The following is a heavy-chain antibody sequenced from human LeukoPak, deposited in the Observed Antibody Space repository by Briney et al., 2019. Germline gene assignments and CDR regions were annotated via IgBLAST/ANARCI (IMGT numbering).Heavy chain of an antibody. CDR1: GCTFSNYA. CDR3: ATGLAYYFVH. CDR2: ISGVGSDP. Sequence: GGSLRLSCAASGCTFSNYAMSWVRQAPGAGLEWVSPISGVGSDPYYADSVKGRFTTSRDNSKNTLYLQMNSLRVEDTAVYYCATGLAYYFVHWGQGALVTVSS. V-gene: IGHV3-23*01. J-gene: IGHJ4*02. D-gene: IGHD3-16*01.